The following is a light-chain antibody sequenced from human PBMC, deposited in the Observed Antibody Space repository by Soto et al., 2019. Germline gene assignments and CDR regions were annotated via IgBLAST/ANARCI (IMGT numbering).Light chain of an antibody. J-gene: IGKJ2*01. V-gene: IGKV1-39*01. CDR3: QQSFTTPPYA. Sequence: DIQMTQSPSSLSASIGDIVTITCRASHSISTYLNWYQQEPGKAPKLLIYDASRLQGGVPSRFSVSGSVTDFNLTNRGLQPEDLATYYCQQSFTTPPYAFGQGTKLEIK. CDR2: DAS. CDR1: HSISTY.